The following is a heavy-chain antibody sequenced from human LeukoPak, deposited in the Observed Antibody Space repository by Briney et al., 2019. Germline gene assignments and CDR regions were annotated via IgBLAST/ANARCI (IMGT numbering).Heavy chain of an antibody. J-gene: IGHJ4*02. CDR3: AREHLTIFGVVDY. CDR2: IYYSGST. Sequence: SQTLSLTCTVSGGSISSGDYYWRWIRQPPGKGLEWIGYIYYSGSTYYNPSLKSRVTISVDTSKNQFSLKLSSGTAADTAVYYCAREHLTIFGVVDYWGQGTLVTVSS. D-gene: IGHD3-3*01. CDR1: GGSISSGDYY. V-gene: IGHV4-30-4*08.